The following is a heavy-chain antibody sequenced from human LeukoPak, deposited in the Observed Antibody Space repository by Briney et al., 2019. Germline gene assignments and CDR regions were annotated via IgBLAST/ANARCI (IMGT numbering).Heavy chain of an antibody. CDR3: ARWVAIGQINWFDP. CDR1: GGSISSSSYY. Sequence: SETLSLTCTVSGGSISSSSYYWGWIRQPPGKGLGWIGSIYYSGSTYYNPSLKSRVTISVDTSKNQFSLKLSSVTAADTAVYYCARWVAIGQINWFDPWGQGTLVTVSS. D-gene: IGHD4-23*01. J-gene: IGHJ5*02. V-gene: IGHV4-39*07. CDR2: IYYSGST.